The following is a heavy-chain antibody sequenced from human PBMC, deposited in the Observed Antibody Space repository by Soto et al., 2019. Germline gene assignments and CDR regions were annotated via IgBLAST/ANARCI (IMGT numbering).Heavy chain of an antibody. D-gene: IGHD2-15*01. Sequence: GGSLRLSCAASRFTFSSYGMHWVRQAPGKGLEWVAVISYDGSNKYYADSVKGRFTISRDNSKNTLYLQMNSLRAEDTAVYYCAKDTTSGGKGYFDYWGQGTLVTVLL. CDR1: RFTFSSYG. CDR3: AKDTTSGGKGYFDY. J-gene: IGHJ4*02. V-gene: IGHV3-30*18. CDR2: ISYDGSNK.